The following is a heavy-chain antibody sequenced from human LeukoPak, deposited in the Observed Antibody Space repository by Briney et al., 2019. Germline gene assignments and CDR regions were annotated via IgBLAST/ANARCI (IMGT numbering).Heavy chain of an antibody. J-gene: IGHJ4*02. CDR2: IYYSGST. Sequence: SETLSLTCTVSGVSISSNSYYWAWIRQPPGKGLEWIGTIYYSGSTYYNPSLKSRVTISVDTSKNQFSLKLSSVTAADTAVYYCARGTDTATNFDYWGQGTLVTVSS. D-gene: IGHD5-18*01. V-gene: IGHV4-39*07. CDR3: ARGTDTATNFDY. CDR1: GVSISSNSYY.